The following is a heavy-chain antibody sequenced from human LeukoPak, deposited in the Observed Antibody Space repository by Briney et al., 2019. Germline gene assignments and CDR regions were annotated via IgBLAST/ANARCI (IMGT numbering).Heavy chain of an antibody. Sequence: PSETLSLTCAVYGGSFSGYYWSWLRQPPGKGLEWIGEINHSGSTNYNPSLKSRVTISVDTSKNQFSLKLSSVTAADTAVYYCARGLFIGGYNRKGMGPNDYWGQGTLVTVSS. V-gene: IGHV4-34*01. CDR1: GGSFSGYY. CDR2: INHSGST. J-gene: IGHJ4*02. D-gene: IGHD5-24*01. CDR3: ARGLFIGGYNRKGMGPNDY.